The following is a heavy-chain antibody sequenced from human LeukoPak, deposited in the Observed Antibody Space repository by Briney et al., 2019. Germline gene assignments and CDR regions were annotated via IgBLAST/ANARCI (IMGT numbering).Heavy chain of an antibody. D-gene: IGHD3-10*01. CDR3: AKDRSPLLWFGELAT. J-gene: IGHJ5*02. Sequence: GGSLILSCAASGFIISSCPMRCGRRAPRGALEWGTAIICCGGSTDYADSVKRRFTISRDNSKNTLYLQMNSLRAEDTAVYYCAKDRSPLLWFGELATWGQGTLVTVSS. CDR2: IICCGGST. CDR1: GFIISSCP. V-gene: IGHV3-23*01.